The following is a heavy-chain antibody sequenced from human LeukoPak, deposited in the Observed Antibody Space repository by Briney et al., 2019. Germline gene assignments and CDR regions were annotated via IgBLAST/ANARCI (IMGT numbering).Heavy chain of an antibody. CDR3: ARRDVGATIDY. Sequence: SETLSLTCTVSGDSISSSRFYWAWIRQPPEKGLEWIGSILYTGRTFYNPSLKSRVTISVDTSKNQFSLRLGSVTASDTAVYYCARRDVGATIDYWGQGTLVTVSS. V-gene: IGHV4-39*01. D-gene: IGHD1-26*01. CDR1: GDSISSSRFY. CDR2: ILYTGRT. J-gene: IGHJ4*02.